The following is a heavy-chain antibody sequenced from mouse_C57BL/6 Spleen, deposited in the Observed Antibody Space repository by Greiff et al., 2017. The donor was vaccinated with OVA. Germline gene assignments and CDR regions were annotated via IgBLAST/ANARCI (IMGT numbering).Heavy chain of an antibody. CDR3: ARSVITTVVASYYYAMDY. CDR1: GYAFSSSW. Sequence: QVQLQQSGPELVKPGASVKISCKASGYAFSSSWMNWVKQRPGKGLEWIGRIYPGDGDTNYNGKFKGKATLTADKSSSTAYMQLSSLTSEDSAVYFCARSVITTVVASYYYAMDYWGQGTSVTVSS. J-gene: IGHJ4*01. V-gene: IGHV1-82*01. CDR2: IYPGDGDT. D-gene: IGHD1-1*01.